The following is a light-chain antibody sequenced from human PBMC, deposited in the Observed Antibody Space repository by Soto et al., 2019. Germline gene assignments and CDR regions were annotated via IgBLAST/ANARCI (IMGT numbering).Light chain of an antibody. CDR3: QQYGSSPVT. Sequence: EIVLTHSPGTLSLSPCERATLSFSASQSVSSSYLAWYQQKPGQAPRLLIYGASSRATGIPDRFSGSGSGTDFTLTISRLEPEDFAVYYCQQYGSSPVTFGGGTKVDIK. CDR1: QSVSSSY. V-gene: IGKV3-20*01. J-gene: IGKJ4*01. CDR2: GAS.